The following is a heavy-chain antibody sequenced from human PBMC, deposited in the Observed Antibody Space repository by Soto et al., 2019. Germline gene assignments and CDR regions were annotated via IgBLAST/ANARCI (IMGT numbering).Heavy chain of an antibody. CDR2: MSYDGSDT. CDR3: TIVRVADSALDH. D-gene: IGHD3-10*02. CDR1: GFIFSNNG. V-gene: IGHV3-30*02. J-gene: IGHJ4*02. Sequence: GGSLRLSCVASGFIFSNNGMHWVSQTPGKGLEWVAFMSYDGSDTFYADSVKGRFTISRDNSKNTLFQHMSNLRAEDTAMYYCTIVRVADSALDHWGQGTLVTVSS.